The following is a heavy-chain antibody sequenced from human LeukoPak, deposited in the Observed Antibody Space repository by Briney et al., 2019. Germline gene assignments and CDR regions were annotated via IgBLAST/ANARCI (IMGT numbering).Heavy chain of an antibody. D-gene: IGHD2-21*02. CDR3: ARAQTYGDSRLLLDY. Sequence: PGGSLRLSCAASGFTFSNYWMTWVRQAPGKGLEWVSGINWNGGSTGYADSVEGRFTISRDNAKNSQYLQMNSLRVEDTALYYCARAQTYGDSRLLLDYWGQGTLVTVSS. CDR2: INWNGGST. V-gene: IGHV3-20*04. CDR1: GFTFSNYW. J-gene: IGHJ4*02.